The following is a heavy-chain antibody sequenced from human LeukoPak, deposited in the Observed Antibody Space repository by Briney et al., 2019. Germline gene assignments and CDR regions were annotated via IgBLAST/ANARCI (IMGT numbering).Heavy chain of an antibody. J-gene: IGHJ4*02. CDR3: ARDTGLRRRYYFDY. CDR1: GHTFTSYG. D-gene: IGHD1-14*01. V-gene: IGHV1-18*01. CDR2: ISAYNGNT. Sequence: ASVKVSCKASGHTFTSYGISWVRQAPGQGLEWMGWISAYNGNTNYAQKLQGRVTMTTDTSTSTAYMELRSLRSDDTAVYYCARDTGLRRRYYFDYWGQGTLVTVSS.